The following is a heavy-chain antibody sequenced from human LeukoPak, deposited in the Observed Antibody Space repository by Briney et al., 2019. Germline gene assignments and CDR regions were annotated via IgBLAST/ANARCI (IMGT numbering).Heavy chain of an antibody. Sequence: SETLSLTCTVSGGSMSSGGYYWSWIRQHPGKGLEWIGYIYNSGSAYYNPSLKSRVTISIDTSKNQFSLKQSSVTAADTAVYFCARRMGSGATYPRTFDYWGQGTLVTVSS. V-gene: IGHV4-31*03. D-gene: IGHD2-8*02. CDR1: GGSMSSGGYY. CDR2: IYNSGSA. CDR3: ARRMGSGATYPRTFDY. J-gene: IGHJ4*02.